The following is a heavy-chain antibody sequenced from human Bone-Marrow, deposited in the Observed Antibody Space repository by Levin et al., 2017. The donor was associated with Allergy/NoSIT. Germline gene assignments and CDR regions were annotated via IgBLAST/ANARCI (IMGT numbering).Heavy chain of an antibody. Sequence: SETLSLTCAVSGGSFSGYYWSWIRQSPTKGLEYIGETSHTGNANYNPSLKSRVTISVDTSKNQFSLKLYSVTAADTAMYYCARVPNKRAAARVLGPWGPGILVTVSS. CDR3: ARVPNKRAAARVLGP. CDR2: TSHTGNA. D-gene: IGHD6-25*01. CDR1: GGSFSGYY. V-gene: IGHV4-34*01. J-gene: IGHJ5*02.